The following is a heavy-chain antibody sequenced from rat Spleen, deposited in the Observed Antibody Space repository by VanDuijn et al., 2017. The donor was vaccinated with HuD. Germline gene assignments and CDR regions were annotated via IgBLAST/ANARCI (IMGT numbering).Heavy chain of an antibody. Sequence: QVQLKESGPGLVQPSQTLSLTCTVAGFSLTSYNVYWVRQPPGKGLEWMGVIWNTGGTRYNSVLKSRLSISKDTSKSQAFLKMNSLQTEDTATYYCARGERGTTFDYWGQGVMVTVSS. D-gene: IGHD1-5*01. V-gene: IGHV2-41*01. CDR2: IWNTGGT. CDR1: GFSLTSYN. J-gene: IGHJ2*01. CDR3: ARGERGTTFDY.